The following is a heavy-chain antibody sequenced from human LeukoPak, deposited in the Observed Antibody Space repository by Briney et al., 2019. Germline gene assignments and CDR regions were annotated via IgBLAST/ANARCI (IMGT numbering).Heavy chain of an antibody. CDR1: GYSFTQSG. Sequence: ASVKVSCKTSGYSFTQSGITWVRQAPGQGLEWMGWISAYNGNTNLAQKFQGRVTMTIDTATSTVYMEVRSLRSDDTAVYYCARDPYYYERRGYYLNWFDPWGQGTLVTVSS. D-gene: IGHD3-22*01. CDR2: ISAYNGNT. J-gene: IGHJ5*02. CDR3: ARDPYYYERRGYYLNWFDP. V-gene: IGHV1-18*01.